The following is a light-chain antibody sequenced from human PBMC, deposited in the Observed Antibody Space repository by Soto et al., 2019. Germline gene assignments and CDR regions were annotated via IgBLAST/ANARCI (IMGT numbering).Light chain of an antibody. CDR1: QYISTY. CDR2: VAS. V-gene: IGKV1-39*01. J-gene: IGKJ1*01. Sequence: DIQMTQSPSSLSASVGDSLTITCRASQYISTYLNWYQQKPGKAPKLLIYVASNLQSGVPSRFSGSGSGTEFTLSISSLQSEDFAVYYCQQYNNWPRTFGQGTKVDIK. CDR3: QQYNNWPRT.